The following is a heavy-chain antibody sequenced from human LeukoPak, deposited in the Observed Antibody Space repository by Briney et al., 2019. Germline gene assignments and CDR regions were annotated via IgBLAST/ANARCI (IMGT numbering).Heavy chain of an antibody. CDR1: EFTFSSYS. V-gene: IGHV3-23*01. D-gene: IGHD6-19*01. J-gene: IGHJ1*01. CDR2: ISGSGHT. CDR3: AKDRIALAGTCPDS. Sequence: GGSLRLSCAASEFTFSSYSMNWVRQAPGKGLEWVSSISGSGHTYYADSVKGRFTVSRDNSNNTMYLQISNLRAEDTAVYYCAKDRIALAGTCPDSWGQGTLVTVSS.